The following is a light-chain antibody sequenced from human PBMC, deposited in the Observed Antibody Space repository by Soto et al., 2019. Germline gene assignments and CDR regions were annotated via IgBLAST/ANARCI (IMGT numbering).Light chain of an antibody. CDR3: QQYNSYSQK. CDR1: QSISSW. J-gene: IGKJ1*01. Sequence: DIQMTQSPSTLSASVGARVTITCRASQSISSWLAWYQQKPGKAPKLLIYDASSLESGVPSRFSGGGSGAAFTLTISSLQPDDFATYYGQQYNSYSQKFGQGTKVEIK. V-gene: IGKV1-5*01. CDR2: DAS.